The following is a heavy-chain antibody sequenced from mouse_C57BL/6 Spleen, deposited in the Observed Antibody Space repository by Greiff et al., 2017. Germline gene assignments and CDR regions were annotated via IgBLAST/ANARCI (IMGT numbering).Heavy chain of an antibody. CDR3: ARGEVVADYAMDY. V-gene: IGHV1-4*01. J-gene: IGHJ4*01. Sequence: VQLQQSVAELARPGASVKMSCKASGYTVTSYTMHWVKQRPGQGLEWIGYINPSSGYTKYNQKFKDKATLTADKSSSTAYMQLSSLTSEDSAVYYCARGEVVADYAMDYWGQGTSVTVAS. CDR1: GYTVTSYT. D-gene: IGHD1-1*01. CDR2: INPSSGYT.